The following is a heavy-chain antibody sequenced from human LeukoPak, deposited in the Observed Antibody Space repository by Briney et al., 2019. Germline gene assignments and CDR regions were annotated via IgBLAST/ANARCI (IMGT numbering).Heavy chain of an antibody. J-gene: IGHJ4*02. CDR1: GFTFSSYA. Sequence: GGSLRLFCAASGFTFSSYAMSWVRQAPGKGLEWVSAISGSGGSTYYADSVKGRFTISRDNSKNTLYLQMNSLRAEDTAVYYCAKGGLDFWSGYYTHFDYWGQGTLVTVSS. D-gene: IGHD3-3*01. V-gene: IGHV3-23*01. CDR3: AKGGLDFWSGYYTHFDY. CDR2: ISGSGGST.